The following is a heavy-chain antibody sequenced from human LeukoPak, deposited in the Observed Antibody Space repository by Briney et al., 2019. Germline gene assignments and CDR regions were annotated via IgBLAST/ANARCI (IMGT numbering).Heavy chain of an antibody. CDR2: IIPIFGTA. CDR1: GGTFSSYA. V-gene: IGHV1-69*13. D-gene: IGHD2-2*02. Sequence: VASVKVSCKASGGTFSSYAISWVRQAPGQGLEWMGGIIPIFGTANYAQKFQGRVTITADESTSIAYMELRSLRSDDTAVYYCARDLLGYCSSTSYYTGTNWFDPWGQGTLVTVSS. CDR3: ARDLLGYCSSTSYYTGTNWFDP. J-gene: IGHJ5*02.